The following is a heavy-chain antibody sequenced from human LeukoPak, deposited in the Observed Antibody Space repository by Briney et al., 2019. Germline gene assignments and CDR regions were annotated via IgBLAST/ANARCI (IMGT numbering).Heavy chain of an antibody. J-gene: IGHJ1*01. Sequence: GGSLRLSCAASGFTFDDYAMHWVRQAPGRGLEWVSGIRWDSGAIGYADSVKGRFSISRDTAKNSLYLQMNSLRAEDTALYYCAKADYYGSGDHKFQHWGQGTLVTVSS. D-gene: IGHD3-10*01. CDR2: IRWDSGAI. CDR3: AKADYYGSGDHKFQH. V-gene: IGHV3-9*01. CDR1: GFTFDDYA.